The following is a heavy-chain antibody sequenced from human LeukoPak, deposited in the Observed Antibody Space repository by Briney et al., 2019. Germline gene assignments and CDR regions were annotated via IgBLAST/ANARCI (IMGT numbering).Heavy chain of an antibody. CDR1: AGSISSYY. CDR3: ARERSSGWYGAHDY. Sequence: SETLSLTCTVSAGSISSYYWSWIRQPPGKGLEWIGYIYYSGSTNYNPSLESRVTISVDTSKNQFSLKLSSVTAADTAVYYCARERSSGWYGAHDYWGQGTLVTVSS. V-gene: IGHV4-59*01. D-gene: IGHD6-19*01. CDR2: IYYSGST. J-gene: IGHJ4*02.